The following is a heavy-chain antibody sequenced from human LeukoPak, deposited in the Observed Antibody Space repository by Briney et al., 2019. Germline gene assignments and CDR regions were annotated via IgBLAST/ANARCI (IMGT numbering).Heavy chain of an antibody. CDR3: ARGRWTMVRGVILTPIDY. J-gene: IGHJ4*02. CDR2: ISSSSSYI. CDR1: GFTFSSYS. D-gene: IGHD3-10*01. Sequence: GGSLRLSCAASGFTFSSYSMNWVRQAPGKGLEWVSSISSSSSYIHYADSVKGRFTISRDSAKNSLYLQMNSLRAEDTAVYYCARGRWTMVRGVILTPIDYWGQGTLVTVPS. V-gene: IGHV3-21*01.